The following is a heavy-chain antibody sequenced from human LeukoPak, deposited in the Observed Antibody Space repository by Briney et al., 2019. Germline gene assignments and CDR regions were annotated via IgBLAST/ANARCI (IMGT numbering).Heavy chain of an antibody. D-gene: IGHD6-13*01. V-gene: IGHV4-61*10. CDR3: AREETEYSSNWYVSGFDS. CDR2: VYVSGSS. Sequence: EASETLSLTCTVSGASVGSAGYYWSWIRQPAGKGLEWIGRVYVSGSSYYSPSLRNRITMSVDTSKNQFSLKLRSVTAADTAVYYCAREETEYSSNWYVSGFDSWGRGTLVTVSS. CDR1: GASVGSAGYY. J-gene: IGHJ4*02.